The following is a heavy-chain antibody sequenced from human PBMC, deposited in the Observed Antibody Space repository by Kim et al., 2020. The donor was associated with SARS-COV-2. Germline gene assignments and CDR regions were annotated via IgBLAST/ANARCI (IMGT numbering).Heavy chain of an antibody. V-gene: IGHV1-18*01. D-gene: IGHD6-13*01. CDR1: GYTFTSYG. Sequence: ASVKVSCKASGYTFTSYGISWVRQAPGQGLEWMGWISAYNGNTNYAQKLQGRVTMTTDTSTSTAYMELRSLRSDDTAVYYCARDKGSIAAAGTLDYFDYWGQGTLATVSS. CDR2: ISAYNGNT. CDR3: ARDKGSIAAAGTLDYFDY. J-gene: IGHJ4*02.